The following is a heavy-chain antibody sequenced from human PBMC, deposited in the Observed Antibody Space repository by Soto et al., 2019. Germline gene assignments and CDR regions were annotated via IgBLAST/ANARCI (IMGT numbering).Heavy chain of an antibody. CDR1: GGTFSSYA. CDR3: ARAAMGDSAFDY. Sequence: QVQLVPSGAEVKKPGSSVKVSCKASGGTFSSYAISWVRQATGQGLGWIGGIIPIFGTANYAQKFQGRVTITADESTSTAYMELSSLRSEDTAVYYCARAAMGDSAFDYWCQGTLVTVSS. V-gene: IGHV1-69*01. D-gene: IGHD5-18*01. CDR2: IIPIFGTA. J-gene: IGHJ4*02.